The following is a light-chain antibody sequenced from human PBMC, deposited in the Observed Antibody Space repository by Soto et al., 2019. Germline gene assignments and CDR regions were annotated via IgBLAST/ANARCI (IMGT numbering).Light chain of an antibody. V-gene: IGKV3-20*01. CDR2: GAS. CDR3: QHCGSAPPVT. CDR1: QYTNGRY. Sequence: EIVLTQAPVNLSLSPGHSSTLSCRVSQYTNGRYLAWYHQRPGLAPRLLVYGASKRATGIPDRSRGSGAGSEFTLTIRGLEPEDFAVYCWQHCGSAPPVTFGQGTRRET. J-gene: IGKJ5*01.